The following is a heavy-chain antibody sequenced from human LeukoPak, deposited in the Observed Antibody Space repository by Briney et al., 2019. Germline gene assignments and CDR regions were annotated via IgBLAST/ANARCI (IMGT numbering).Heavy chain of an antibody. J-gene: IGHJ6*03. CDR1: GGTFSGYA. CDR3: ARGHYMDV. CDR2: IIPIFGTA. Sequence: SVTVSCKASGGTFSGYAISWVRQAPGQRLEWMGGIIPIFGTANYAQKFQGRVTITTDESTSTAYMELSSLRSEDTAVYYCARGHYMDVWGKGTTVTVSS. V-gene: IGHV1-69*05.